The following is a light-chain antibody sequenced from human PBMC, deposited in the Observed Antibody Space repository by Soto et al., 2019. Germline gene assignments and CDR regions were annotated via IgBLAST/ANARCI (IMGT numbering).Light chain of an antibody. CDR3: WSLTTSHTYV. CDR1: SSDIGHYDY. Sequence: LTQPASGSGSRSQSITVSCTGTSSDIGHYDYVSWYKQHPGKAPKLMIYHVTYRPSGVSNRYSGSKSGNSASLTISGLQADDEADYYCWSLTTSHTYVFGSGTTVPVL. CDR2: HVT. J-gene: IGLJ1*01. V-gene: IGLV2-14*03.